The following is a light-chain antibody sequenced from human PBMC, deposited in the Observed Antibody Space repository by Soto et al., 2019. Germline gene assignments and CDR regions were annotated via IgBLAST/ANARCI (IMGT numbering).Light chain of an antibody. Sequence: IVMTQFPDSLAVSLGERATIYCRSSQSILDAPNKRNYLAWYQQKPGKAPKLLIYAASTLQSGVPSRFSGSGSGTDFTLTISCLQSEDFATYYCQQYYSYPLTFGGGTKVDIK. J-gene: IGKJ4*01. CDR2: AAS. CDR1: QSILDAPNKRNY. CDR3: QQYYSYPLT. V-gene: IGKV1-8*01.